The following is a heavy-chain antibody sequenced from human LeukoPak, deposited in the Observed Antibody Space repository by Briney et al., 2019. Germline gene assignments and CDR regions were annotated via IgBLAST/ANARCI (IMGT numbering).Heavy chain of an antibody. D-gene: IGHD6-13*01. Sequence: GGSLRLSCAASGFTFDDYAMDWVRQAPGKGLEWVALISWDGGSSYYADSVRGRFTISRDNSKNSLYLQMNNLRAGDTALYYCAKARADSNYYYYMDVWGKGTTVTVSS. CDR1: GFTFDDYA. J-gene: IGHJ6*03. V-gene: IGHV3-43D*03. CDR2: ISWDGGSS. CDR3: AKARADSNYYYYMDV.